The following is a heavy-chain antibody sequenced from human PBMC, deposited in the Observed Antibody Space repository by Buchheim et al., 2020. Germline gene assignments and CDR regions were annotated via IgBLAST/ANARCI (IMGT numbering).Heavy chain of an antibody. Sequence: EVQLVESGGGLVQPGGSLRLSCAASGFTFSSYEMNWVRQAPGKGLEWVSYISSSGDTTYYADSVKGRFTISRDNSKNTVFLQMNSLTAEDTAIYYCAKGGLDGNYYDYWGQGTL. D-gene: IGHD1-26*01. CDR3: AKGGLDGNYYDY. CDR2: ISSSGDTT. CDR1: GFTFSSYE. V-gene: IGHV3-48*03. J-gene: IGHJ4*02.